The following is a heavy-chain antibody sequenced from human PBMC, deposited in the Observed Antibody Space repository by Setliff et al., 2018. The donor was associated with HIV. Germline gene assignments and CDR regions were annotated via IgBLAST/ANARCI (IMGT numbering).Heavy chain of an antibody. CDR3: ARMVRGVMSFDY. Sequence: SVKVSCKSSGGSFSSFTISWVRQAPGQGLEWMGGIIPALGTANYAQKFQGRVTMTRNTSISTAYMELSSLRSEDTAVYYCARMVRGVMSFDYWGQGTLVTV. CDR2: IIPALGTA. V-gene: IGHV1-69*16. CDR1: GGSFSSFT. D-gene: IGHD3-10*01. J-gene: IGHJ4*02.